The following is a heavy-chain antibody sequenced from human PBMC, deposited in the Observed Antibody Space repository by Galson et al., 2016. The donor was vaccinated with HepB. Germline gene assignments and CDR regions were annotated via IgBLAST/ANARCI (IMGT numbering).Heavy chain of an antibody. J-gene: IGHJ5*01. Sequence: SLRLSCAASGFTFSRYVMFWVRQAPGKGLECVAAIRHDGSDTFYTDFVEGRFTISRDNSMDTLYLQMNSLRPEDTAVYYCVREWGMDSWGRGTLVTVSS. CDR1: GFTFSRYV. V-gene: IGHV3-30*04. CDR2: IRHDGSDT. D-gene: IGHD3-16*01. CDR3: VREWGMDS.